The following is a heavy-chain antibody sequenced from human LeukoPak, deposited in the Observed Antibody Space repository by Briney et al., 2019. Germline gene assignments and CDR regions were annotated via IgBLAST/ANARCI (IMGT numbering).Heavy chain of an antibody. D-gene: IGHD2-15*01. Sequence: GASVKVSCKASGYTFSSYYVHWVRQAPGQGLEWMGWISAYNGNTHYAQKLQGRVTITADESTSTAYMELSSLRSEDTAVYYCATRGYCSGGSCYLYYYYYMDVWGKGTTVTISS. CDR3: ATRGYCSGGSCYLYYYYYMDV. CDR1: GYTFSSYY. J-gene: IGHJ6*03. V-gene: IGHV1-18*04. CDR2: ISAYNGNT.